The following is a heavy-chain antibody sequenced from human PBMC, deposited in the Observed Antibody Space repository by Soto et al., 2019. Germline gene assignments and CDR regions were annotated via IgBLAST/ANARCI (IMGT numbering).Heavy chain of an antibody. D-gene: IGHD1-26*01. V-gene: IGHV4-4*07. CDR3: ARGPFSGNSRSFDY. Sequence: PSETLSLTGSVSGGSINGYYWSWVRQPAGKGLEWIGRIYTNGGTNYNPSLKSRVTMSIDTPQNRFSLVLSTVTAADSALYFCARGPFSGNSRSFDYWGPGTLVTVSS. CDR1: GGSINGYY. J-gene: IGHJ4*02. CDR2: IYTNGGT.